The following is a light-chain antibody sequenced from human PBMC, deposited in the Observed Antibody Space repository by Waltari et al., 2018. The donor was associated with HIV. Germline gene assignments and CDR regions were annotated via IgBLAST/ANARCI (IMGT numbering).Light chain of an antibody. CDR3: SSYTTSSSLL. Sequence: QPALTQPASVSGSPGQSINIYRPGTRSDDGGYSFVHWYQQHPGKAPKLMIYEVSNRPAVVSNRFSGSKSGNTASLTISGLQAEDEADYYCSSYTTSSSLLFGGGTKLTVL. J-gene: IGLJ2*01. CDR1: RSDDGGYSF. CDR2: EVS. V-gene: IGLV2-14*01.